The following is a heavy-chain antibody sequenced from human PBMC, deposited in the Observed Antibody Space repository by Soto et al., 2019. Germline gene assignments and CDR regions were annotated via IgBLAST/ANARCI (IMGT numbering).Heavy chain of an antibody. V-gene: IGHV5-10-1*01. J-gene: IGHJ6*02. CDR1: GSRLAGYW. Sequence: GASLNISCKGPGSRLAGYWITWVRQKPGKGLEWLGRIDPRDYQTYYSPSFRVHVTISVTKSISTAYLQWSSLKASDTAMYYCARARCSSTSCYRTYYYYGMDVWGQGTTVTVSS. D-gene: IGHD2-2*01. CDR2: IDPRDYQT. CDR3: ARARCSSTSCYRTYYYYGMDV.